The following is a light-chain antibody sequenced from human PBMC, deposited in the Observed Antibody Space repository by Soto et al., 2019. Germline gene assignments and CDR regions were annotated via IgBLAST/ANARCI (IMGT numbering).Light chain of an antibody. Sequence: EIVLTQSPGTLSLSPGERATLSCRASQSVSSSYLAWYQQKPGQAPRLLIYGASSRATGIPDRFSGSGSGTDFTLTISSLEPEDFAVYYCQHYGSSPTFGGGTKVEIK. CDR3: QHYGSSPT. V-gene: IGKV3-20*01. CDR1: QSVSSSY. J-gene: IGKJ4*01. CDR2: GAS.